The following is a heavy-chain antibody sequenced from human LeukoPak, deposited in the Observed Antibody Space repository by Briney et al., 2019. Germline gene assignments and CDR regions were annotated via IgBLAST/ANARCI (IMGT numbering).Heavy chain of an antibody. CDR1: SASIFSSSYY. CDR3: ARVSGYDWESFYDY. J-gene: IGHJ4*02. CDR2: IYYTGRT. V-gene: IGHV4-39*07. D-gene: IGHD5-12*01. Sequence: SETLSLTCTVSSASIFSSSYYWGWIRQPPGKGLQWIGNIYYTGRTFYNPSLKSRVTISVDTSKNQFSLKLSSVTAADTAVYYCARVSGYDWESFYDYWGQGTLVTVSS.